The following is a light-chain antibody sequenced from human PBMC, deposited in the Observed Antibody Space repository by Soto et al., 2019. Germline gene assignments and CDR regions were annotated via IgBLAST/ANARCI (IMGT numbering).Light chain of an antibody. Sequence: EIVMTQSPGTVSVFPGETVTLSCRASQSVSGYLDWFHQKPGQAPRLVLLRIFTRALGVPARSSGSGSETAFTLTISGLQSEASGVYYCRKHYSWPWTFGQGTKVEIK. V-gene: IGKV3-15*01. CDR1: QSVSGY. CDR3: RKHYSWPWT. J-gene: IGKJ1*01. CDR2: RIF.